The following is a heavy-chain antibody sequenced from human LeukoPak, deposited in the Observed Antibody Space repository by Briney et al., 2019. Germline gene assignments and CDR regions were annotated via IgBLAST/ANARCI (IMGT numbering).Heavy chain of an antibody. CDR3: ARRTGYSNYNWFDP. Sequence: PGESLKISCECSGYSFTSYWIGWVRQMPGKGLEWMGIIYPGDYDTRYSPSFQGQVTISADKSISTAYLQWSSLKASDTAMYYCARRTGYSNYNWFDPWGQGTLVTVSS. J-gene: IGHJ5*02. CDR1: GYSFTSYW. D-gene: IGHD4-11*01. V-gene: IGHV5-51*01. CDR2: IYPGDYDT.